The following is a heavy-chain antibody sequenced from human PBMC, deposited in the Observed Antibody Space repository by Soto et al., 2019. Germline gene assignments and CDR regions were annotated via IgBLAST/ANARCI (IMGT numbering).Heavy chain of an antibody. CDR1: GGSIRSYY. D-gene: IGHD5-18*01. Sequence: SATLSLTCTVSGGSIRSYYWSWIRQPPGKGLEWIGYIYYSGSTDYNPSLKSRVTISVDTSKSQFYLKLRSVTAADTAVYYCARDSYNFDDWGQGMLVTVSS. CDR3: ARDSYNFDD. V-gene: IGHV4-59*01. J-gene: IGHJ4*02. CDR2: IYYSGST.